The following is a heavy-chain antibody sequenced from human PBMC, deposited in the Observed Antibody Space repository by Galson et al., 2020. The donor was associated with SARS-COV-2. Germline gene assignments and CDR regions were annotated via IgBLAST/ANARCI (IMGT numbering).Heavy chain of an antibody. Sequence: GESLKISCKGSGYSFTDYWIGWVRQMPGQGLEWMGIIYPGDSDTRYNPSLQGQVTISVDKSITTAYLQWSSLKASDTAMYYCARRESYGTSEYFDFWGRGTLVTVSS. D-gene: IGHD1-1*01. J-gene: IGHJ2*01. CDR2: IYPGDSDT. CDR1: GYSFTDYW. CDR3: ARRESYGTSEYFDF. V-gene: IGHV5-51*01.